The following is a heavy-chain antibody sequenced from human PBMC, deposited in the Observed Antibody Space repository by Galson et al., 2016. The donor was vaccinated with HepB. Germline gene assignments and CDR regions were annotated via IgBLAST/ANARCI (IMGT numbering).Heavy chain of an antibody. D-gene: IGHD4-17*01. Sequence: ETLSLTCAVSGYSISSGYYWGWLRQSPGKGLEWIASFYRSETTYYAPSLKSRVTISVDTSKNQFSLKLSSVTAADTAVYYCARAGTTVTTHYYYLDSWGQGTLVTVSP. J-gene: IGHJ4*02. V-gene: IGHV4-38-2*01. CDR3: ARAGTTVTTHYYYLDS. CDR2: FYRSETT. CDR1: GYSISSGYY.